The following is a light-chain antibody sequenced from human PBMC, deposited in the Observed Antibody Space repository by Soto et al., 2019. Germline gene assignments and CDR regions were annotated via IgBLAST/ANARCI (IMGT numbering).Light chain of an antibody. CDR3: QQYDKWPPT. Sequence: EIVLTQSPGTLSLSPGERATLSCRASQSVSSIYLAWYQQKPGQAPRLLIYGASTRATGVPVRSRGGGSGTEFTLTISGLQSEDFAVYCCQQYDKWPPTFGGGTKVDIK. CDR1: QSVSSIY. J-gene: IGKJ4*01. V-gene: IGKV3-15*01. CDR2: GAS.